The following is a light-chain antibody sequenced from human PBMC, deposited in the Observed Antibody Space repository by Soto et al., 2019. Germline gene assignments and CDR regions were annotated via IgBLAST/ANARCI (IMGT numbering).Light chain of an antibody. J-gene: IGKJ1*01. CDR1: QRVSRN. CDR2: DAS. Sequence: EIVMTQSPATLSVSPGERATLSCRASQRVSRNLAWYQQKPDQAPRLLIYDASTRATGIPDRFSGSGSETEFTLTISSLQSEDYAIYYCQQYNNWPPWTFGQGTKVEIK. V-gene: IGKV3-15*01. CDR3: QQYNNWPPWT.